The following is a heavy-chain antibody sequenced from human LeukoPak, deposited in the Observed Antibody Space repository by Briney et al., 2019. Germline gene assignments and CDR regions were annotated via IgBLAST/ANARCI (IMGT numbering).Heavy chain of an antibody. CDR2: IREDGSEK. CDR1: GITFSNSW. V-gene: IGHV3-7*01. CDR3: ARGGGSGSYYKRELDY. J-gene: IGHJ4*02. D-gene: IGHD3-10*01. Sequence: GGSLRLSCAASGITFSNSWMCWVRQAPGKGLEWVANIREDGSEKYYVNSVKGRFTISRDNAKNSLYLQMNSLRAEDTAVYYCARGGGSGSYYKRELDYWGQGTLVTVSS.